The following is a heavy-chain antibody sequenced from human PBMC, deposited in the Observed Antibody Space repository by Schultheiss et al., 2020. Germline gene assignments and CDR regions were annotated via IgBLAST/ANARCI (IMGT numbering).Heavy chain of an antibody. CDR2: ISYDGSNK. CDR3: ARDLGLRTAFDI. D-gene: IGHD3-16*01. V-gene: IGHV3-30*03. CDR1: GFTFSSYG. J-gene: IGHJ3*02. Sequence: GESLKISCAASGFTFSSYGMHWVRQAPGKGLEWVAVISYDGSNKYYADSVKGRFTISRDNAKNSLYLQMNSLRAEDTAVYYCARDLGLRTAFDIWGQGTMVTVSS.